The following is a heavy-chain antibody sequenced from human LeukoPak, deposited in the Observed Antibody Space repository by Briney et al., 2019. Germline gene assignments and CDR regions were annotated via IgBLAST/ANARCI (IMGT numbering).Heavy chain of an antibody. CDR2: ISYDGSNK. D-gene: IGHD3-22*01. CDR3: AKTGYDSSGYPIDY. V-gene: IGHV3-30*18. CDR1: GFTFSSYG. Sequence: PGGSRRLSCAASGFTFSSYGMHWVRQAPGKGLEWVAVISYDGSNKYYADSVKGRFTISRDNSKNTLYLQMNSLRAEDTAVYYCAKTGYDSSGYPIDYWGQGTLVTVSS. J-gene: IGHJ4*02.